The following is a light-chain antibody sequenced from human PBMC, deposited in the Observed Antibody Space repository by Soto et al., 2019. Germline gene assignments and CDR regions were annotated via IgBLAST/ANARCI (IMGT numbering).Light chain of an antibody. CDR2: GAS. V-gene: IGKV3-20*01. CDR3: QQYGTSPRH. CDR1: QSVSSSS. J-gene: IGKJ2*01. Sequence: EIVLTQSPGTLSLSPGDRATLSCRASQSVSSSSLAWYQQKPGQAPRLLIYGASSRATDIPDRFSGSGSGTDFTLTITRLEPEDFAVYYCQQYGTSPRHFGQGTQLEIK.